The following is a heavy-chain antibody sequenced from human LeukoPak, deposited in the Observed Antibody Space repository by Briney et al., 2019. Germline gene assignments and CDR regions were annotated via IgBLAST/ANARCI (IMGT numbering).Heavy chain of an antibody. V-gene: IGHV4-4*07. J-gene: IGHJ2*01. CDR3: ARDLRQRDWYFDL. CDR2: IYTSGST. CDR1: GVSISSYY. Sequence: PSETLSLTCTVSGVSISSYYWSWIQQPAGKGLEWIGRIYTSGSTNYNPSLKSRVTMSVDTSKNQFSLKLSSVTAADTAVYYYARDLRQRDWYFDLWGRGTLVTVSS.